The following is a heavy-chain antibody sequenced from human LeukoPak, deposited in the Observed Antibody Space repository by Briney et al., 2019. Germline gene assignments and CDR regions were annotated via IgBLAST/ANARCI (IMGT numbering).Heavy chain of an antibody. D-gene: IGHD3-22*01. CDR3: AKVRSDSSGYYYGS. Sequence: PGGSLRLSCAASGFTFGTYAMSWVRQAPGKGLEWISAISGSGGSTYYADSVKGRFTISRDNSKNTLYLQMNSLRAEDTAVYYCAKVRSDSSGYYYGSWGQGTLVTVSS. J-gene: IGHJ5*02. V-gene: IGHV3-23*01. CDR1: GFTFGTYA. CDR2: ISGSGGST.